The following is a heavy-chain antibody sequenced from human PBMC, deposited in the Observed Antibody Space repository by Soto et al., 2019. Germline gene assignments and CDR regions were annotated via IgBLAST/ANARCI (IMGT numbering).Heavy chain of an antibody. CDR1: GYSFTSYW. CDR3: ARFPGVGMVVKPYFDY. J-gene: IGHJ4*02. CDR2: IYPGDSDT. V-gene: IGHV5-51*01. D-gene: IGHD3-3*01. Sequence: GESLKISWKGSGYSFTSYWIGWVRQIPVKGLEWMGIIYPGDSDTRYSPSFQGQVTLSADKSISTAYLQWSSLIAEDTAVYYCARFPGVGMVVKPYFDYGGQGTLVTVSS.